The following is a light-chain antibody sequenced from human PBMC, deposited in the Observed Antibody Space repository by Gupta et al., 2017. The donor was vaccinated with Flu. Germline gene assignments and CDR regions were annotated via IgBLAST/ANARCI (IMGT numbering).Light chain of an antibody. CDR3: SSYTTSSTYV. V-gene: IGLV2-18*02. CDR1: SSDVGNYNR. CDR2: EVS. Sequence: SSDVGNYNRVSWYQQSPGTAPKLMIYEVSNRPSGVPDRFSGSKSGNTASLTISGLQAEDEADFYCSSYTTSSTYVFGTGTKVTVL. J-gene: IGLJ1*01.